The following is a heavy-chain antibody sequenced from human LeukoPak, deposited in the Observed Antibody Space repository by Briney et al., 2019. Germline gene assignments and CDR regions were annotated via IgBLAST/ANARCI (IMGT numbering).Heavy chain of an antibody. V-gene: IGHV3-30*01. CDR3: ARDLNPITISASSDY. CDR1: GFTFSSYA. Sequence: GGSLRLSCAASGFTFSSYAMHWVRQAPGKGLEWVAVISYDGSNKYYADSVKGRFTISRDNSKNTLYLQMNSLRAEDTAVYYCARDLNPITISASSDYWGQGTLVTVSS. J-gene: IGHJ4*02. CDR2: ISYDGSNK. D-gene: IGHD3-9*01.